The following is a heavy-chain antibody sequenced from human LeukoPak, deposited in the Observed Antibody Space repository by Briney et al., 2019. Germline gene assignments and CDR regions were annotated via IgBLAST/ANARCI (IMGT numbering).Heavy chain of an antibody. J-gene: IGHJ6*02. Sequence: GASVKVSCKASGGTFSSYAISWVRQAPGQGLEWMGRIIPILGIANYAQKFQGRVTITADKSTSTAYMELSSLRSEDTAVYYCARSRDGYPPDYYYYGMDVWSQGTTVTVSS. V-gene: IGHV1-69*04. CDR1: GGTFSSYA. D-gene: IGHD5-24*01. CDR2: IIPILGIA. CDR3: ARSRDGYPPDYYYYGMDV.